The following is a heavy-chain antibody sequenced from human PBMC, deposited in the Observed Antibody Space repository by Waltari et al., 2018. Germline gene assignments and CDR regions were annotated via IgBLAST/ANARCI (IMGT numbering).Heavy chain of an antibody. J-gene: IGHJ3*02. CDR2: IIPIFGTA. V-gene: IGHV1-69*01. CDR1: GGHFSSYA. CDR3: ARDGTGQRENAFDI. Sequence: QVQLVQSGAEVKKPGSSVKVSCTASGGHFSSYAISWLRQAPGQGLEWMGGIIPIFGTANYAEKFQGRVTITADESTSTAYMELSSLRAEDTAVYYCARDGTGQRENAFDIWGQGTMVTVSS. D-gene: IGHD6-25*01.